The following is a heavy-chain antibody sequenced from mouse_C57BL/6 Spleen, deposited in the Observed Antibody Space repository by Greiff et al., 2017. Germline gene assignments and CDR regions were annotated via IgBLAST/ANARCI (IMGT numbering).Heavy chain of an antibody. CDR1: GYTFTSYW. CDR2: IYPGSGST. CDR3: ARPLTGTYPFAY. J-gene: IGHJ3*01. D-gene: IGHD4-1*01. V-gene: IGHV1-55*01. Sequence: QVQLQQPGAELVKPGASVKMSCKASGYTFTSYWITWVKQRPGQGLEWIGDIYPGSGSTNYNEKFKSKATLTVDTSSSTAYMQLSSLTSDDSAVYYCARPLTGTYPFAYWGQGTLVTVAA.